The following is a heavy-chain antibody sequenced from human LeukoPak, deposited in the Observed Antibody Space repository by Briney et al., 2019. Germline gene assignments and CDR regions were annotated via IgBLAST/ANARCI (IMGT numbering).Heavy chain of an antibody. CDR2: IDNGGTTT. D-gene: IGHD6-6*01. V-gene: IGHV3-74*01. J-gene: IGHJ4*02. CDR3: ARVRSDYSSSSPPDY. CDR1: GFRFSTYW. Sequence: GGSLRLSCVASGFRFSTYWMHWVRQAPGEGLVWGSRIDNGGTTTLYADSVRGRFTISRDNAKNTLYLQMNSLRAEDTAIYFCARVRSDYSSSSPPDYWGQGTPVTVSS.